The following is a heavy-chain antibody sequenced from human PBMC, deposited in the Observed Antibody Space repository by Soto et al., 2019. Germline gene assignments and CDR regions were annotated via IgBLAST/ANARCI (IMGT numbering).Heavy chain of an antibody. J-gene: IGHJ4*02. CDR2: ISAYNGNT. V-gene: IGHV1-18*01. Sequence: ASVKVSCKASGYTFTNFGISWVRQAPGQGLEWMGWISAYNGNTNYAQNFQGRVTMTTDTSTSTAYMELRSLRSEDTAVYYCLGYCSGGSCYSRGYWGQGTLVTVS. CDR3: LGYCSGGSCYSRGY. CDR1: GYTFTNFG. D-gene: IGHD2-15*01.